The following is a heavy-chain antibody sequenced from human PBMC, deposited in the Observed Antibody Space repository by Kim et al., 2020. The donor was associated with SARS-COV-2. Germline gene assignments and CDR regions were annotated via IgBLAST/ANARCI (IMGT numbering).Heavy chain of an antibody. V-gene: IGHV3-7*01. CDR2: IKQDGSEK. CDR1: GLTFSSDW. J-gene: IGHJ5*02. CDR3: AGSILTGS. D-gene: IGHD3-9*01. Sequence: GGSLRLSCVASGLTFSSDWMNWVRQAPGKGLEWVPNIKQDGSEKNYVDAVKGRFTISRDSAKKSLYLHMNSLRAEDTAVYYCAGSILTGSWGQGTLVTVSS.